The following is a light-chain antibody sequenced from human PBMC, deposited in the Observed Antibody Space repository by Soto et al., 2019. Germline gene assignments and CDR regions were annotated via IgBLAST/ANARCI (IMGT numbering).Light chain of an antibody. CDR3: QQRSNWPGT. CDR1: QSVSSY. CDR2: DAS. J-gene: IGKJ1*01. V-gene: IGKV3-11*01. Sequence: EIVLTQSPATLSLSPGEIATLSCRASQSVSSYLAWYQQKPGQAPRLLIYDASNRATGIPARFSGSGSGTDFTLTISSLEPEDGAVYYCQQRSNWPGTFGQGTKGEIK.